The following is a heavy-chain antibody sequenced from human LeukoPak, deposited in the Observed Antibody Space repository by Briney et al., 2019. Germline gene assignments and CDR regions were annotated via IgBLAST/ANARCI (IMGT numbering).Heavy chain of an antibody. V-gene: IGHV1-18*01. D-gene: IGHD3-3*01. Sequence: GASVKVSCKASGYTFTNYGISWVRQAPGQGREWMGWISIYNGNTDYAQKLRGRVTMTTDTSTSTAYMELRSLRSDDTAVYYCARSSVTIFGPGQLNWFDPWGQGTLVTVSS. CDR1: GYTFTNYG. CDR3: ARSSVTIFGPGQLNWFDP. CDR2: ISIYNGNT. J-gene: IGHJ5*02.